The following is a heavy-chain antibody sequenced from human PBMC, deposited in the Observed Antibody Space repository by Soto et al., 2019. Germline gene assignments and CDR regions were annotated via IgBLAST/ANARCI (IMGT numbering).Heavy chain of an antibody. CDR3: ARGFRRRITIFGVVPPPSFDY. CDR1: GGSISIGGYS. Sequence: TLSLTCAVTGGSISIGGYSWSWIRQPPGKGLEWIGYIYHSGSTYYNPSLKSRVTISVDRSKNQFSLKLSSVTAADTAVYYCARGFRRRITIFGVVPPPSFDYWGQGTLVTVSS. V-gene: IGHV4-30-2*01. J-gene: IGHJ4*02. CDR2: IYHSGST. D-gene: IGHD3-3*01.